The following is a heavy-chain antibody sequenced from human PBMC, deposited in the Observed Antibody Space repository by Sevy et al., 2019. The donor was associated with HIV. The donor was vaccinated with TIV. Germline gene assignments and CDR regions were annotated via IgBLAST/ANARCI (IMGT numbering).Heavy chain of an antibody. D-gene: IGHD6-19*01. CDR2: ISSSGSYI. Sequence: GGSLRLSCAASGFTFSASTINWVRQAPGKGLEWISSISSSGSYIHYADSVKGRFTISRDNAKSSLYLQLNGLRAEDTAVYYCARGACVAGRGGFDFWGQGTLVTVSS. CDR1: GFTFSAST. J-gene: IGHJ4*02. V-gene: IGHV3-21*01. CDR3: ARGACVAGRGGFDF.